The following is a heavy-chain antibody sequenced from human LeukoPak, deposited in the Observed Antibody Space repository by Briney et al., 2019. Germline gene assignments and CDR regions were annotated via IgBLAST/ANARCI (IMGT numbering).Heavy chain of an antibody. Sequence: GGSLGLSCAASGFTFSSYAMHWVRQAPGKGLEWVAVISYDGSNKYYADSVKGRFTISRDNSKNTLYLQMNSLRAEDTAVYYCAKNGEPHYYMDVWGKGTTVTVSS. CDR2: ISYDGSNK. V-gene: IGHV3-30-3*02. CDR1: GFTFSSYA. D-gene: IGHD1-14*01. CDR3: AKNGEPHYYMDV. J-gene: IGHJ6*03.